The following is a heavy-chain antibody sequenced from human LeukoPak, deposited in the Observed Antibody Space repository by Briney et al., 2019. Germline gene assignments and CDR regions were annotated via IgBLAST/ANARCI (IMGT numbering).Heavy chain of an antibody. CDR3: AKDEGYYGSGSYYTPENWFDP. CDR2: ISGSGGST. Sequence: GGSLRLSCAAPGFTFSSYAMSWVRQAPGKGLEWVSAISGSGGSTYYADSVKGRFTISRDNSKNTLYLQMNSLRAEDTAVYYCAKDEGYYGSGSYYTPENWFDPWGQGTLVTVSS. V-gene: IGHV3-23*01. D-gene: IGHD3-10*01. J-gene: IGHJ5*02. CDR1: GFTFSSYA.